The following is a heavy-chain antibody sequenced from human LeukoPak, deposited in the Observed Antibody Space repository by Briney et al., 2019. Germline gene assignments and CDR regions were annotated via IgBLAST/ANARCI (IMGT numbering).Heavy chain of an antibody. J-gene: IGHJ6*03. CDR1: GGSFSGYY. V-gene: IGHV4-34*01. Sequence: SETLSLTCAVYGGSFSGYYWSWLRQPPGKGLEWIGEINHSGSTNYNPSLKSRVTISVDTSKNQFSLKLSSVTAADTAVYYCARGVRSGYYWGDYYYYMDVWGKGTTVTVSS. D-gene: IGHD3-22*01. CDR2: INHSGST. CDR3: ARGVRSGYYWGDYYYYMDV.